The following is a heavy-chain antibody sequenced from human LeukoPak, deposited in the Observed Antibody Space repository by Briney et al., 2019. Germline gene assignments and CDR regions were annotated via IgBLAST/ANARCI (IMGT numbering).Heavy chain of an antibody. Sequence: SDTLSLTYAVYGGSFSGYYWSWLRQPPGKGLEWVGEINHSGSTNYNPSLKSRVTISVDTSKNQFSLKLSSVTAADTAVYYCARGAGYCSSTSGYRVVFAFDIWGQGTMVTVSS. CDR2: INHSGST. J-gene: IGHJ3*02. CDR1: GGSFSGYY. CDR3: ARGAGYCSSTSGYRVVFAFDI. V-gene: IGHV4-34*01. D-gene: IGHD2-2*03.